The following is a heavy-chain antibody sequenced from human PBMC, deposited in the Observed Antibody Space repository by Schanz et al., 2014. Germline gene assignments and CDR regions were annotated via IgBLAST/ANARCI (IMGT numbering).Heavy chain of an antibody. CDR3: ARDASSSDYHLAH. D-gene: IGHD3-22*01. J-gene: IGHJ4*02. Sequence: VQLVESGGGVVQPGRSLRLSCAASGFTFENYALTWVRQVPGKGLEWVSRINWSDGGSTGYADSVRGRFTISRDNAKNSLYLEMNSLRVEDTAFYYCARDASSSDYHLAHWGQGTLVTVSS. V-gene: IGHV3-20*04. CDR1: GFTFENYA. CDR2: INWSDGGST.